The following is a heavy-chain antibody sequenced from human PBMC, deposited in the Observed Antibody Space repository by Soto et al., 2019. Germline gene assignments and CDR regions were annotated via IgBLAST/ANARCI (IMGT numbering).Heavy chain of an antibody. CDR3: ARSPPGYYYDSSGYYYFGDAFDI. Sequence: GESLKISCKGSGYSFTSYWIGWVRQMPGKGLEWMGIIYPGDSDTRYSPSFQGQVTISADKSISTAYLQWSSLKASDTAMYYCARSPPGYYYDSSGYYYFGDAFDIWGQGTMVTVS. J-gene: IGHJ3*02. D-gene: IGHD3-22*01. CDR1: GYSFTSYW. CDR2: IYPGDSDT. V-gene: IGHV5-51*01.